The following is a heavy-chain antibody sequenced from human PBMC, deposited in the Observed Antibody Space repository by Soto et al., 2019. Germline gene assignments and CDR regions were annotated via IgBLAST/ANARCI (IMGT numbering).Heavy chain of an antibody. CDR2: INDSGNI. D-gene: IGHD3-10*01. Sequence: QVQLQQWGAGLLKPSETLSLTCAVYGGSFSGYQWSWIRQTPGKGLEWIGEINDSGNINYNPSLKSRVTIFLDTPMKQISLKLGAVTAADTAVYYCARGLILWFGELSRRGGYYYYTDVWGKGTAVIVSS. CDR3: ARGLILWFGELSRRGGYYYYTDV. J-gene: IGHJ6*03. V-gene: IGHV4-34*01. CDR1: GGSFSGYQ.